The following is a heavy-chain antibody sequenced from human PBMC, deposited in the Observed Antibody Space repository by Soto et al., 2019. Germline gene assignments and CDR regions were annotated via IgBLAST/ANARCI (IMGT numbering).Heavy chain of an antibody. D-gene: IGHD4-17*01. J-gene: IGHJ3*02. CDR1: GGSISSYY. Sequence: SETLSLTCTVSGGSISSYYWSWIRQPPGKGLEWIGYIYYSGSTNYNPSLKSRVTISVDTSKNQFSLKLSSVTAADTAVYYCARRDDYDAFDIWGQGTMVNVSS. CDR2: IYYSGST. CDR3: ARRDDYDAFDI. V-gene: IGHV4-59*08.